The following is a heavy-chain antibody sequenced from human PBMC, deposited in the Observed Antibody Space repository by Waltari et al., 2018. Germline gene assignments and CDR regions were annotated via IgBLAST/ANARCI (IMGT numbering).Heavy chain of an antibody. D-gene: IGHD6-13*01. CDR1: GFTLSSFW. V-gene: IGHV3-7*01. Sequence: EVQLVESGGGLVQPGGSLRLSCGGPGFTLSSFWMSWVRPAAGKGLDWVANMNRDGSETYYVDSVKGRFTISRDNAKNSLYLEMNTLRVEYTSIYYCARLSSSWNEKGAFDIWGQGTMVTVSS. CDR2: MNRDGSET. CDR3: ARLSSSWNEKGAFDI. J-gene: IGHJ3*02.